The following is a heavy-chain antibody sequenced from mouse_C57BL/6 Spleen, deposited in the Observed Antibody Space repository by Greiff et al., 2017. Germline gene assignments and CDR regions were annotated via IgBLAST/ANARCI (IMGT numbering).Heavy chain of an antibody. Sequence: VQLQQPGAELVMPGASVKLSCKASGYTFPSYWMHWVKQRPGQGLEWIGEIDPSDSYTNYNQKFKGKSTLTVDKSSSTAYMQLSSLTSEDSAVYYCAREGVYGSSPMDYWGQGTSVTVSS. D-gene: IGHD1-1*01. V-gene: IGHV1-69*01. CDR2: IDPSDSYT. J-gene: IGHJ4*01. CDR3: AREGVYGSSPMDY. CDR1: GYTFPSYW.